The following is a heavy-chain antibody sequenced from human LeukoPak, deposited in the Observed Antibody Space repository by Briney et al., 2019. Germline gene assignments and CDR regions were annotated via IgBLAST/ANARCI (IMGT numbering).Heavy chain of an antibody. V-gene: IGHV1-8*01. D-gene: IGHD2-2*01. CDR1: GYTFTSYD. CDR3: ARGPVSTHGMDV. CDR2: KNPNSGRT. Sequence: ASVKVSCKASGYTFTSYDINWVRQATGQGREWMGWKNPNSGRTGFAEKFQGRLTMTTNTSISSAYMELSSLTSEDTAVYYCARGPVSTHGMDVWGQGTTVHVSS. J-gene: IGHJ6*02.